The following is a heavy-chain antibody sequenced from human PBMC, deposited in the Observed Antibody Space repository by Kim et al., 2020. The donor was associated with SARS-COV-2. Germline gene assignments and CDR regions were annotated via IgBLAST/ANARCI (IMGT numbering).Heavy chain of an antibody. CDR3: AREYSGTYHFDY. CDR1: GYSFSNYF. J-gene: IGHJ4*02. Sequence: ASVKVSCKASGYSFSNYFIHWVRQAPGQGLEWMGTIKSSDGSPKYAQKFQGRVTMTRDTSTTSVYMDLSSLRSEDTAVYYCAREYSGTYHFDYWGQGTLV. V-gene: IGHV1-46*01. CDR2: IKSSDGSP. D-gene: IGHD1-26*01.